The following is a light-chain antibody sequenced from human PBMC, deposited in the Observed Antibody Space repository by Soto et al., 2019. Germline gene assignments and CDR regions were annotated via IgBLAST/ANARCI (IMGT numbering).Light chain of an antibody. V-gene: IGKV3-15*01. CDR3: QQYNDWPWT. Sequence: EIVMTQSPATLSVSPVERATLSCRASQSVSSSLAWYQQKPGQAPRLLIYGASSRATGIPARFSGSGSGTEFTLTISSLQSEDFAVYYCQQYNDWPWTFGQGTKVDI. CDR1: QSVSSS. J-gene: IGKJ1*01. CDR2: GAS.